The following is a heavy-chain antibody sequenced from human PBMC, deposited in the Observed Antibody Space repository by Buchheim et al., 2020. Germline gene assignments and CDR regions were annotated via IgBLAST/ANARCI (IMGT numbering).Heavy chain of an antibody. D-gene: IGHD1-26*01. Sequence: QVQLVESGGGVVQPGRSLRLSCAASGFTFSSYAMHWVRQAPGKGLEWVAVISYDGSNKYYADSVKGRFTISRDNSKNTLYLQMNSLRAEDTAVYYCARKRSGSYPDYWGQGTL. V-gene: IGHV3-30-3*01. CDR3: ARKRSGSYPDY. J-gene: IGHJ4*02. CDR1: GFTFSSYA. CDR2: ISYDGSNK.